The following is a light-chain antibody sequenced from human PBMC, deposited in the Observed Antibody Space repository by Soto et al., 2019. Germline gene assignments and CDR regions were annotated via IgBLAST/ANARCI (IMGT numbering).Light chain of an antibody. V-gene: IGLV1-44*01. CDR2: SNN. J-gene: IGLJ1*01. CDR1: SSNIGSNT. CDR3: AAWDDSLNCFYV. Sequence: QSIRTPPPSASGTPGQRVTISYSGSSSNIGSNTVNWYQQLPGTAPKLLIYSNNQRPSGVPDRFSGSKSGTSASLAISGLQSEDEADYYCAAWDDSLNCFYVFGTGTKVTV.